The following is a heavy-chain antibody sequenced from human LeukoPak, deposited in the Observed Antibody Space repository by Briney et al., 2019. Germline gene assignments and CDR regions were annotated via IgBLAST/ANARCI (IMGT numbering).Heavy chain of an antibody. V-gene: IGHV3-73*01. Sequence: GGSLKLSCAASGFTFSGSAMHWVRQASGKGLEWVGRIRSKANSYATAYAASVKGRFTISRGDSKNTAYLQMNSLKTEDTAVYYCTRHDPTVTDPPFDYWGQGTLVTVSS. J-gene: IGHJ4*02. CDR3: TRHDPTVTDPPFDY. D-gene: IGHD4-17*01. CDR2: IRSKANSYAT. CDR1: GFTFSGSA.